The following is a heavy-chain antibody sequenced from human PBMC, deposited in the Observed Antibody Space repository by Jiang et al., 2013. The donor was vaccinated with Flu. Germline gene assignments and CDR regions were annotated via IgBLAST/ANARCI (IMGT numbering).Heavy chain of an antibody. CDR2: ISANXGNT. V-gene: IGHV1-18*04. CDR3: ARKKLGIWYFDL. Sequence: GYTFMNSGISWVRQAPGQGLEWMGWISANXGNTHYAQKFQGRVTMTTDTSTNTAYMELRSLGSDDTAVYYCARKKLGIWYFDLWGRGTLVTVSS. J-gene: IGHJ2*01. CDR1: GYTFMNSG. D-gene: IGHD7-27*01.